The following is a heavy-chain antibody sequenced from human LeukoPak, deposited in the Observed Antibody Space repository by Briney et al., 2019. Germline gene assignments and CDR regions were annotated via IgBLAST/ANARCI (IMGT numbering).Heavy chain of an antibody. D-gene: IGHD4-17*01. CDR1: GYTFTSYG. CDR3: ARDAVTTGDY. Sequence: ASVKVSCKASGYTFTSYGISWVRQAPGQGLEWMGWISAYNGDTNYPQKLQGRLTMTIDTSTSTAYMELRSLRSDDTAVYYCARDAVTTGDYWGQGTLVTVSS. J-gene: IGHJ4*02. CDR2: ISAYNGDT. V-gene: IGHV1-18*01.